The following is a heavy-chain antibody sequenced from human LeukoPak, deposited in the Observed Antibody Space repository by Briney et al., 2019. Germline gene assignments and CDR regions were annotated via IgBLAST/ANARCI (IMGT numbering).Heavy chain of an antibody. J-gene: IGHJ4*02. CDR1: GGSFSGYY. V-gene: IGHV4-34*01. CDR2: INHSGST. D-gene: IGHD2-2*01. Sequence: PSETRSLTCAVHGGSFSGYYWSWIRQPPGKGLEWIGEINHSGSTNYNPSLKSRVTISVDTSKNQFSLKLGSVTAADTAVYYCARVGDCSSTSCLSWFDYWGQGTLVTVSS. CDR3: ARVGDCSSTSCLSWFDY.